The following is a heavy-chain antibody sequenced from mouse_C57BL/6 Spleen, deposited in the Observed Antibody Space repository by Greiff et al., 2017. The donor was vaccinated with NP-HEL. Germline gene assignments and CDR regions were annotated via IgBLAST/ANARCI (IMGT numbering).Heavy chain of an antibody. D-gene: IGHD2-5*01. V-gene: IGHV5-4*01. CDR1: GFTFSSYA. J-gene: IGHJ3*02. CDR2: ISDGGSYT. Sequence: EVNVVESGGGLVKPGGSLKLSCAASGFTFSSYAMSWVRQTPEKRLEWVATISDGGSYTYYPDNVKGRFTISRDNAKNNLYLQMSHLKSEDTAMYYCARDRGVTTEWGQGTLVTVSA. CDR3: ARDRGVTTE.